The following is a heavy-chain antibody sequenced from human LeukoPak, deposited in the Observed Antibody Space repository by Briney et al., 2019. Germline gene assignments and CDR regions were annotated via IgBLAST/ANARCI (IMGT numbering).Heavy chain of an antibody. V-gene: IGHV3-49*03. J-gene: IGHJ4*02. CDR1: GFTFGDYA. CDR3: TRVPRILGVVHFDY. D-gene: IGHD1-26*01. Sequence: GGSLRLSCTASGFTFGDYAMIWFRQAPGKGLEWVAYIRSKAYGGTTEYAASVKDRFTISRDESKDIAYLQMNSLKTEDTAVYYCTRVPRILGVVHFDYWGQGTLVTVSS. CDR2: IRSKAYGGTT.